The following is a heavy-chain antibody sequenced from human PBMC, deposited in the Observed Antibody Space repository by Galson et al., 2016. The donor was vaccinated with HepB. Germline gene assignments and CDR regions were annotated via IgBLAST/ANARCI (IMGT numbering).Heavy chain of an antibody. J-gene: IGHJ5*02. Sequence: PALVKPTQTLTLTCTFSGFSLPSRGVGVGWIRQPPGKALEWLALIYWDDDKHYSPSLRTRLTISKDTSKNQVVLTMTDMDPVDTATYFCARITYVYASADTWFDPWGQGTQVTVSS. CDR1: GFSLPSRGVG. CDR2: IYWDDDK. D-gene: IGHD2/OR15-2a*01. CDR3: ARITYVYASADTWFDP. V-gene: IGHV2-5*02.